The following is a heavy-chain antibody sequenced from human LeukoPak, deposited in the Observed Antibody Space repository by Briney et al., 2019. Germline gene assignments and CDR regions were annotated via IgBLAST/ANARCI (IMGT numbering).Heavy chain of an antibody. CDR2: IKQDGSEK. D-gene: IGHD1-20*01. J-gene: IGHJ3*02. Sequence: GGSLRLSCAASGFTFSSYSMNWVRQAPGKGLEWVANIKQDGSEKYYVDSVKGRFTISRDNAKNSLYLQMNSLRAEDTAVYYCARVGWAVNNWRNAFDIWGQGTMVTVSS. CDR3: ARVGWAVNNWRNAFDI. CDR1: GFTFSSYS. V-gene: IGHV3-7*01.